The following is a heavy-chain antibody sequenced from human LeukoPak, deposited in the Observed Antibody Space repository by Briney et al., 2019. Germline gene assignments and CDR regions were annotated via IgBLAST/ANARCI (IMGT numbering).Heavy chain of an antibody. CDR2: FLPFLGIA. CDR3: ARGGTTEGDYFDY. J-gene: IGHJ4*02. Sequence: ASVKLSRTASGGTFTSYAISWVRQAPGQGLEWMGGFLPFLGIANYAQKFQGRGTITADKATSTAYMELSSLRAEDTAVYYCARGGTTEGDYFDYWGQGTLVTVSS. CDR1: GGTFTSYA. D-gene: IGHD4-11*01. V-gene: IGHV1-69*10.